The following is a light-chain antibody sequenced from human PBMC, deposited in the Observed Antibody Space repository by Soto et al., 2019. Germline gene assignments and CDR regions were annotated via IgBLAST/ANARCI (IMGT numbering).Light chain of an antibody. J-gene: IGLJ2*01. CDR2: EDN. V-gene: IGLV6-57*04. Sequence: NFMLTQPHSVSESPGKTVTISCTRSSGSIASNYVQLYQQRPGSAPTTVIYEDNQRPSGVPDRFSGSIDSSSNSASLTISGLKTEDEADYYCQSYDSSNQGVFGGGTQLTVL. CDR3: QSYDSSNQGV. CDR1: SGSIASNY.